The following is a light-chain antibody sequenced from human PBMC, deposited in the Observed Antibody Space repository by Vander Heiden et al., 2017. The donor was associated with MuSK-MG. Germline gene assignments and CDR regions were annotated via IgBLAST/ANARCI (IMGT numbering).Light chain of an antibody. CDR3: SSYTSSSTWV. Sequence: QSALNQPASVSGSPGQSITISCTGTSSDVGGYNYVPWYQQHPGKATKLMIYDVSKRPSGVSNRFSGSKSGNTASLTISGLQAEDEADYYCSSYTSSSTWVFGGGTKLTVL. CDR1: SSDVGGYNY. V-gene: IGLV2-14*01. J-gene: IGLJ3*02. CDR2: DVS.